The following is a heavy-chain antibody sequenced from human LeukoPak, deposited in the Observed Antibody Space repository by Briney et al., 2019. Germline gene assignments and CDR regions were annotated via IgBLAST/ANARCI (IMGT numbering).Heavy chain of an antibody. J-gene: IGHJ4*02. CDR2: IYHSGST. Sequence: SQTLSLTCAVSGGSISSGGYSWSWIRQPPGKGLEWIGYIYHSGSTYYNPSLKSRVTISVDTSKNQFSLKLSSVTAADTAVYYCARDSVGSSSSDGFDYWGQGTLVTVSS. V-gene: IGHV4-30-2*05. D-gene: IGHD6-6*01. CDR3: ARDSVGSSSSDGFDY. CDR1: GGSISSGGYS.